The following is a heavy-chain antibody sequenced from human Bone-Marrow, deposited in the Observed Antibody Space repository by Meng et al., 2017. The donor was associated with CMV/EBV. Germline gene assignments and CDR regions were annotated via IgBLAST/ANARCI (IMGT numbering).Heavy chain of an antibody. Sequence: SETLSLTRTVSGGSISSSSYYWGWVRQPPGKGLEWIASIYYSGSTYYSPSLASRVTISVDTSKNQFSLKVSSVTAADTAVYYCTRDLLSGLTSDYWGQGTLVTVSS. D-gene: IGHD1-14*01. CDR2: IYYSGST. CDR1: GGSISSSSYY. J-gene: IGHJ4*02. V-gene: IGHV4-39*07. CDR3: TRDLLSGLTSDY.